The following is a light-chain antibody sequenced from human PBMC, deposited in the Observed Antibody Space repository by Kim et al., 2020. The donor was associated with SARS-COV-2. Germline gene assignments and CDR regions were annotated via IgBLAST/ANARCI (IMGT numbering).Light chain of an antibody. J-gene: IGLJ1*01. CDR3: SSYTSSTTYV. Sequence: QSALTQPASVSGSPGQSITLSCTGPSSDVGNYDYVSWYQQHPGKAPKLMIYDLTKRPSGVSDRFSGSKSGDTASLTISGLQPEDEADYYCSSYTSSTTYVFGSGTTVTVL. CDR2: DLT. V-gene: IGLV2-14*01. CDR1: SSDVGNYDY.